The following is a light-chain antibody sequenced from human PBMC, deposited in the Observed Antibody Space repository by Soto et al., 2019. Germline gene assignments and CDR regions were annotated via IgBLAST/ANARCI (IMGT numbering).Light chain of an antibody. CDR2: DVS. Sequence: QSVLTQPASVSGSPGQSITISCTGTSSYVGGYDYVSWYQHHPGKAPKLMIYDVSNRPSGVSNRFSGSKSGNTASLTISGLQAEDEADYYCSSYTSSSLYVFGTGTKVTV. CDR3: SSYTSSSLYV. V-gene: IGLV2-14*03. J-gene: IGLJ1*01. CDR1: SSYVGGYDY.